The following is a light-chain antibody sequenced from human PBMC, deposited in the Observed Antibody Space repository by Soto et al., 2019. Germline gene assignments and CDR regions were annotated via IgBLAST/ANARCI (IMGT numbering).Light chain of an antibody. V-gene: IGKV3-15*01. CDR2: GAS. Sequence: EIVMTQSPATLSVSPGERATLSCRASQSISSNLAWYQRRPGQAPRLLIYGASARATGIPARFSGSGSGTESTLTISSLQSEDFAVYYCQQYNNWRPYTYGQGTKVEMK. CDR3: QQYNNWRPYT. J-gene: IGKJ2*01. CDR1: QSISSN.